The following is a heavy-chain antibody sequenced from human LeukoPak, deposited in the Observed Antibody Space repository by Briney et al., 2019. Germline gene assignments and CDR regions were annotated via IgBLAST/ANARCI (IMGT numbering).Heavy chain of an antibody. CDR1: GGSLSSGSSY. CDR2: IFYTGST. Sequence: SETLSLTCTVSGGSLSSGSSYWSWIRQHPGKGLEWIGYIFYTGSTYYNPSLNSRINISVVTSKNQFSLQLSSVTAADTAVYYCARVGIISEPTATFYFDYWGQGTLVTVSS. D-gene: IGHD1-1*01. V-gene: IGHV4-31*03. CDR3: ARVGIISEPTATFYFDY. J-gene: IGHJ4*02.